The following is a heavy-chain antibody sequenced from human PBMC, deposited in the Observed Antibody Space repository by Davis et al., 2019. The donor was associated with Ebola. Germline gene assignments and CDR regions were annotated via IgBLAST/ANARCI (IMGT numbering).Heavy chain of an antibody. CDR3: ARGRCSSTSCYAGTCYFYYALDV. CDR2: ISAYNGNT. J-gene: IGHJ6*04. Sequence: ASVKVSCKASGGTFSSYTISWVRQAPGQGLEWMGWISAYNGNTNYAQKLQGRVTMTTDTSTSTAYMELRSLRSDDTAVYYCARGRCSSTSCYAGTCYFYYALDVWGKGTTVTVSS. D-gene: IGHD2-2*01. CDR1: GGTFSSYT. V-gene: IGHV1-18*01.